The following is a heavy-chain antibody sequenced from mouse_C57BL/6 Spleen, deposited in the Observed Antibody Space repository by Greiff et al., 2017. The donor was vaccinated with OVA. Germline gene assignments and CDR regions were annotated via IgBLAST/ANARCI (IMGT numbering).Heavy chain of an antibody. CDR3: ARSGVPPWFDY. Sequence: EVQLQQSGPELVQPGASVKISCKASGYCFTDYNMNWVNQSNGKSIEWIGVINPNYGTSSYNQKFKGKATLTVDQSSSTAYMQLNTLTSEEAAVYYWARSGVPPWFDYWGQGTLVTVSA. CDR2: INPNYGTS. V-gene: IGHV1-39*01. D-gene: IGHD5-1*01. J-gene: IGHJ3*01. CDR1: GYCFTDYN.